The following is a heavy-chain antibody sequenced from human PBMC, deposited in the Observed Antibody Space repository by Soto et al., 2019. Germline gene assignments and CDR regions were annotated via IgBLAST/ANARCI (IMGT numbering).Heavy chain of an antibody. Sequence: QVQLQESGPGLVEPSQTLSLTCTVSGGSISSGGYYWSWIRQHPGKGLEWIGYIYYSGSTYYNPSHKSRVTISEDPSKNQFSLKLSSVTAADTAVYYCARGRSSTSPYPIGYWGQGTLVTVSS. J-gene: IGHJ4*02. D-gene: IGHD2-2*01. V-gene: IGHV4-31*03. CDR1: GGSISSGGYY. CDR2: IYYSGST. CDR3: ARGRSSTSPYPIGY.